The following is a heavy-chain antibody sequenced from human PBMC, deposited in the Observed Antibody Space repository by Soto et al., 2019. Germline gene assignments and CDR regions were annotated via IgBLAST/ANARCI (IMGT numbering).Heavy chain of an antibody. CDR2: TNHSGST. CDR1: GGSFSGYY. D-gene: IGHD6-13*01. J-gene: IGHJ5*02. CDR3: ARGGAAAGKARSFRFDP. Sequence: SETLSLTCAVYGGSFSGYYWSWIRQPPGKGLEWIGETNHSGSTNYNPSLKSRVTISVDTSKNQFSLKLSSVTAADTAVYYCARGGAAAGKARSFRFDPWGQGTLVTVSS. V-gene: IGHV4-34*01.